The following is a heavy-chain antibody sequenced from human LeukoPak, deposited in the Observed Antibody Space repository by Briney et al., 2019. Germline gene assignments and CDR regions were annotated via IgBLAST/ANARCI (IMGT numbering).Heavy chain of an antibody. CDR2: IKQDGSEK. V-gene: IGHV3-7*01. J-gene: IGHJ4*02. Sequence: PGGSLRLSCAASGFTFSSYWMSWVRQARGKGLEWVANIKQDGSEKYYVDSVKGRFTICRDNAKNSLYLQMNSLRAEDRAVYHCARAYSGSYYPGNYWGRGTLLTVSS. D-gene: IGHD1-26*01. CDR1: GFTFSSYW. CDR3: ARAYSGSYYPGNY.